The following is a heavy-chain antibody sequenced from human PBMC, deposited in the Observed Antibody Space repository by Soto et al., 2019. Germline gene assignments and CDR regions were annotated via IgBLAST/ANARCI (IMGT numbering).Heavy chain of an antibody. V-gene: IGHV3-30*18. Sequence: VQLVESGGGVVQPGRSLRLSCAASGFTFSDYAMHWVRQAPGKGLEWVAVVSHDGRNTHYADSVKGRFTISRDSSKNTVSMEMTSLRAEDTDVYYCAKGGRQWLVTSDFNYWGQGARVTVSS. D-gene: IGHD6-19*01. CDR2: VSHDGRNT. CDR3: AKGGRQWLVTSDFNY. J-gene: IGHJ4*02. CDR1: GFTFSDYA.